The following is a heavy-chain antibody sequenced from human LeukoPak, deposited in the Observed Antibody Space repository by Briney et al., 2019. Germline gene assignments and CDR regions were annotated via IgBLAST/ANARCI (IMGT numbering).Heavy chain of an antibody. J-gene: IGHJ4*02. Sequence: GGSLRLSCAASGFTFNDYAKNWVRQAPGKGLEWVSVISGGTGGSTYYADSVKGRFTISRDNSKNTLYLQMNSLRAEDTAVYYCAKRGSSSWTQFDYWGQGTLVTVSS. V-gene: IGHV3-23*01. CDR1: GFTFNDYA. CDR2: ISGGTGGST. CDR3: AKRGSSSWTQFDY. D-gene: IGHD6-13*01.